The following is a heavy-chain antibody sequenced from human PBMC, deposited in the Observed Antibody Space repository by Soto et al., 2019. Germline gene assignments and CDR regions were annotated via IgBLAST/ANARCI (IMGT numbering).Heavy chain of an antibody. CDR1: GCTFSSYA. V-gene: IGHV1-69*13. D-gene: IGHD1-7*01. Sequence: SVKVSCKASGCTFSSYAISWVRQAPGQGLEWMGGIIPIFGTANYAQKFQGRVTITADESTSTAYMELSSLRSEDTAVYYCAREELANYYYYGMEVWGQGTAVNVSS. CDR3: AREELANYYYYGMEV. J-gene: IGHJ6*01. CDR2: IIPIFGTA.